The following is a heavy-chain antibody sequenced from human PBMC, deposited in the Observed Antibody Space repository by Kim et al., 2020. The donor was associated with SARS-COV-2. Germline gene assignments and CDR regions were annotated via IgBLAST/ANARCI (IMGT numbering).Heavy chain of an antibody. V-gene: IGHV3-7*03. Sequence: GGSLRLSCAASGFTFNAYWMSWVRQAPGKGLEWVANIKEDEIEKYYVDSVKGRFTISRDNAKNSLYLQMNSLRAEDTAVYYCARDRGPVVVNHFPYFDYWGQGTLVTVSS. J-gene: IGHJ4*02. CDR1: GFTFNAYW. D-gene: IGHD2-21*01. CDR2: IKEDEIEK. CDR3: ARDRGPVVVNHFPYFDY.